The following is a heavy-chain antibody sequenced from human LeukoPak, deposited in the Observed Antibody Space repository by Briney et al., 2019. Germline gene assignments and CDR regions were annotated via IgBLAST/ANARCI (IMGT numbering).Heavy chain of an antibody. Sequence: NPSETLSLTCTVSGVSISNYYWSWIRQPPGKGLEWIGYIYYSGSTNYNPSLKSRVTISVDTSKNQFSLKLSSVTAADTAVYYCAKGSYGGDYWGQGTLVAVSS. D-gene: IGHD3-10*01. V-gene: IGHV4-59*08. J-gene: IGHJ4*02. CDR1: GVSISNYY. CDR3: AKGSYGGDY. CDR2: IYYSGST.